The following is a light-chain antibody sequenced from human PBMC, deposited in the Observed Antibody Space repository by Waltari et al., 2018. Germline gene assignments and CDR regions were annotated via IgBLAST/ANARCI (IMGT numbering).Light chain of an antibody. J-gene: IGLJ2*01. V-gene: IGLV2-8*01. Sequence: QSALTQPPSASGSPGRSVTISCTGTSSDVGGYNYVSWYQQHPGKAPNLMIYEVSKRPSGVPDRFSGSKSGNTASLTVSGLQAEDEADYYCSSYAGSNNFVVFGGGTRLTVL. CDR1: SSDVGGYNY. CDR2: EVS. CDR3: SSYAGSNNFVV.